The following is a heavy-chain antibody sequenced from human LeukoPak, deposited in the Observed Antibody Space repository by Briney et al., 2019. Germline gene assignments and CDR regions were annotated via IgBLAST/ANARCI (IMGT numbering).Heavy chain of an antibody. V-gene: IGHV4-34*01. CDR1: GGSFSGYY. Sequence: SETLSLTCAVYGGSFSGYYWSWIRQPPGKGGEGIGEMNHSGSNNYNPSLKSRVTISVDTSKNQFSLKLSSVTAADTAVYYCATASSSSHHSPFDYWGQGTLVTVSS. D-gene: IGHD6-6*01. CDR3: ATASSSSHHSPFDY. J-gene: IGHJ4*02. CDR2: MNHSGSN.